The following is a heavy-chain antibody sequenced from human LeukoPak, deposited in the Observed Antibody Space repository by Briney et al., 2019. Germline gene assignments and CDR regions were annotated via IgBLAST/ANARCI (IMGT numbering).Heavy chain of an antibody. CDR2: IRYDGGNK. CDR1: GFTFSSYG. Sequence: GGSLRLSCAASGFTFSSYGMHWVRQAPGKGLEWVAFIRYDGGNKYYADSVKGRFTVSRDNSKNTLYLQMNSLRAEDTAVYYCAKDFRPFGLRYWGQGTLVTVSS. CDR3: AKDFRPFGLRY. V-gene: IGHV3-30*02. D-gene: IGHD3/OR15-3a*01. J-gene: IGHJ4*02.